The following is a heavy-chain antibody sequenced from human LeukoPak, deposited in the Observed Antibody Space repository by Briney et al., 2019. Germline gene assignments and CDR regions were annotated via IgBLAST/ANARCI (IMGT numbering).Heavy chain of an antibody. D-gene: IGHD6-13*01. CDR3: ARDISSSWYHNWFDP. CDR2: INHSGST. CDR1: GGSFSGYY. V-gene: IGHV4-34*01. J-gene: IGHJ5*02. Sequence: PSETLSLTCAVYGGSFSGYYWSWIRQPPGKGLEWIGEINHSGSTNYNPSLKSRVTISVDTSKNQFSLELSSVTAADTAVYYCARDISSSWYHNWFDPWGQGTLVTVSS.